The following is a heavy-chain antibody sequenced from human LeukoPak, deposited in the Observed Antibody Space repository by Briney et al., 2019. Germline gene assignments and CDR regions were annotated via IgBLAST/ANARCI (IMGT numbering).Heavy chain of an antibody. V-gene: IGHV1-69*04. CDR1: GGTFSSSA. J-gene: IGHJ6*02. Sequence: SVKVSCKTSGGTFSSSAITWVRQAPGQGLEWMGRIIPVLNITTYAQKFQGRVTITAGTSTSTVYMELSSLRSEETAVYYCAKDQGLTAPPPYGLDVWGQGTTVIVTS. CDR3: AKDQGLTAPPPYGLDV. D-gene: IGHD5-18*01. CDR2: IIPVLNIT.